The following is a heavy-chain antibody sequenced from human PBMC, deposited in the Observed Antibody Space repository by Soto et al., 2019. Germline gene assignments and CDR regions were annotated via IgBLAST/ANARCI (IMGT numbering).Heavy chain of an antibody. J-gene: IGHJ4*02. D-gene: IGHD3-3*02. CDR3: ARLPSRHLVDY. V-gene: IGHV4-39*01. Sequence: SETLSLTCTGSGSSINSSGYYWGWIRQPPGKGLEWIGSMFYGVSTYYNPSLKSRVTVSVDTSKNQFSPNLRSVTAADTAVYYCARLPSRHLVDYWGQGTLVTVSS. CDR1: GSSINSSGYY. CDR2: MFYGVST.